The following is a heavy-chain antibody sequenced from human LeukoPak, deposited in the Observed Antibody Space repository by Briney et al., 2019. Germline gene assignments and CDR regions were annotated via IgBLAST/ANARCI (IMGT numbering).Heavy chain of an antibody. D-gene: IGHD3-22*01. CDR2: IYITGST. CDR1: GGSIINYY. V-gene: IGHV4-4*07. J-gene: IGHJ6*03. Sequence: PSETLSLTCSVAGGSIINYYWSWIRQSAGTGLERVGRIYITGSTTYNPSLQSRLSMSVDTSKNQFSLRLRSVSAADTAVYYCARLKYYDSTGYSPGYYMDVWAKGSRSPSP. CDR3: ARLKYYDSTGYSPGYYMDV.